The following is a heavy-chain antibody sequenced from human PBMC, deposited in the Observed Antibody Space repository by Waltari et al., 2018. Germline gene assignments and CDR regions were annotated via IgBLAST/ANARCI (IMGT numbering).Heavy chain of an antibody. CDR2: IIPSFGTA. D-gene: IGHD1-20*01. V-gene: IGHV1-69*01. Sequence: QVQLVQSGAEVKKPGSSVKVSCKASGGTFSSYAISWVRQAPGQGLEWMGGIIPSFGTANYEQKFQGRVTITADESTSTAYMELSSLRSEDTAVYYCARAFYPDITGNTGAFDIWGQGTMVTVSS. CDR1: GGTFSSYA. J-gene: IGHJ3*02. CDR3: ARAFYPDITGNTGAFDI.